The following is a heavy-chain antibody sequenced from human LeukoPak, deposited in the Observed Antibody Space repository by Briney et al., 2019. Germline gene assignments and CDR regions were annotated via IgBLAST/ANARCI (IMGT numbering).Heavy chain of an antibody. Sequence: PGGSLRLSCAASRFTFSSYSMNWVRQAPGKGLEWVSSISSSSSYIYYADSVKGRFTISRDNAKNSLYLQMNSLRAEDTAVYYCAREDYYDSSGYYYVGSGSCDYWGQGTLVTVSS. D-gene: IGHD3-22*01. CDR2: ISSSSSYI. CDR1: RFTFSSYS. V-gene: IGHV3-21*01. J-gene: IGHJ4*02. CDR3: AREDYYDSSGYYYVGSGSCDY.